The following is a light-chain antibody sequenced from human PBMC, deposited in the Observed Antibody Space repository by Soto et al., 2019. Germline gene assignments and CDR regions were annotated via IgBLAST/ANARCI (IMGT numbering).Light chain of an antibody. CDR1: QSVSSSY. V-gene: IGKV3-20*01. CDR2: GTS. CDR3: EYYGSSIT. Sequence: ETVMTQSPGTLSLSPGERATLSCRASQSVSSSYLAWYQQKPGQAPRLLIHGTSNRATGIPDRFSGSGSGTDFTLTFSRLEPEDFAVYYCEYYGSSITFGGGTKVDI. J-gene: IGKJ4*01.